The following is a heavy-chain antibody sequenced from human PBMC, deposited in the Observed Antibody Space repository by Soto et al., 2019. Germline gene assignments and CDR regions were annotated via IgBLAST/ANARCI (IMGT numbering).Heavy chain of an antibody. CDR2: IFYSGST. Sequence: SETLSLTCTVSGGSISSGDYYWSWIRQHPGKGLEWIGDIFYSGSTYYNPSLKSRITISVDTSKSQSSLKLSSVTAADTAVYYCARTLVRGVIIDSWGQGTLVTVSS. D-gene: IGHD3-10*01. J-gene: IGHJ4*02. V-gene: IGHV4-31*03. CDR1: GGSISSGDYY. CDR3: ARTLVRGVIIDS.